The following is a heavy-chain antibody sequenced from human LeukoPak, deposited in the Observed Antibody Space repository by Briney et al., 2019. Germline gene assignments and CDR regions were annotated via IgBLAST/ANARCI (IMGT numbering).Heavy chain of an antibody. V-gene: IGHV3-30*02. CDR3: ARVEGGWYGYSLVDY. Sequence: PGGSLRLSCAASGFTFSSDGMHWVRQAPGKGLEWVAFIAYDGRVKYYGDPVKGRFTISRDNSKNTLYLQMISLRPEDTAVYYCARVEGGWYGYSLVDYWGQGTLVTVSS. CDR1: GFTFSSDG. J-gene: IGHJ4*02. CDR2: IAYDGRVK. D-gene: IGHD6-19*01.